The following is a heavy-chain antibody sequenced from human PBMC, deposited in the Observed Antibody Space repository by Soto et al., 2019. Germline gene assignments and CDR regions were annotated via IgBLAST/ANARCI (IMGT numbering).Heavy chain of an antibody. J-gene: IGHJ4*02. D-gene: IGHD3-22*01. CDR2: IYHSGKN. CDR3: ARMYYSDSSGHYPNFYY. CDR1: DYSISSDYY. Sequence: SETLSLTCAVSDYSISSDYYWGWIRQPPGKGLEWIGSIYHSGKNYYNASLKSRVTISVDTSKNQLSLKLSSVTAAETAVYYCARMYYSDSSGHYPNFYYWGQGTLVTVSS. V-gene: IGHV4-38-2*01.